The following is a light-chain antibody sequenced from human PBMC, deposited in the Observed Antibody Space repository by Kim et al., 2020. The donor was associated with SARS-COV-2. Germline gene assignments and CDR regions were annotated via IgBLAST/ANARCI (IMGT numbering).Light chain of an antibody. CDR3: AAWDDSLSAL. J-gene: IGLJ1*01. CDR2: RNN. V-gene: IGLV1-47*01. Sequence: PGPGVTNSCSGSSSTIGSNYVYWYPQLPGTAPKLLIYRNNQRPSGVPDRFSGSKSGTSASLAISGLRSEDEADYYCAAWDDSLSALFGTGTKVTVL. CDR1: SSTIGSNY.